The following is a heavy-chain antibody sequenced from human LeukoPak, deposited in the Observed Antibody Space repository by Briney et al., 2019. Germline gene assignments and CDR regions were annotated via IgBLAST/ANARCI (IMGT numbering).Heavy chain of an antibody. D-gene: IGHD2-21*02. Sequence: PGRSLRLSCAASGFTFSNYGIHWVRQSPGKGLEWVAVIWSDGSTKYYADSVKGRLTISRDNSKSTVYLEMNSLRVEDMAVYYPLLVDYYGMDVWGQGTTVTVSS. CDR1: GFTFSNYG. CDR3: LLVDYYGMDV. CDR2: IWSDGSTK. V-gene: IGHV3-33*01. J-gene: IGHJ6*02.